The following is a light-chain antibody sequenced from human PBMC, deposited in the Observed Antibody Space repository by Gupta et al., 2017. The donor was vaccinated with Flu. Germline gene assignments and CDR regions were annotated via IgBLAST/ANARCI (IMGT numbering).Light chain of an antibody. CDR1: QSIRSW. V-gene: IGKV1-5*03. Sequence: DIKMTESPSTLSASVGDRVTITCRASQSIRSWLAWYQQKPGKAPKLLIYKASSLESGVPSRFSGSGSGTEFTLTISSLQPEDYATYYCQQYDSYSRTFGQGTKVEI. J-gene: IGKJ1*01. CDR2: KAS. CDR3: QQYDSYSRT.